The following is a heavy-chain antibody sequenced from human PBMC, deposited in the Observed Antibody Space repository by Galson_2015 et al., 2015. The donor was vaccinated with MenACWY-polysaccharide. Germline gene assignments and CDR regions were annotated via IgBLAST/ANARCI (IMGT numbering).Heavy chain of an antibody. CDR3: ARVSEQWLVGGPFHY. J-gene: IGHJ4*02. Sequence: SLRLSCAASGFTFSSYWMHWVRQAPGKGLVWVSRINSDGKSTSYADSVKGQFTISRDNAKNTLYLQMNSLRGEDTAVYYFARVSEQWLVGGPFHYRGQETLVTVSS. CDR1: GFTFSSYW. V-gene: IGHV3-74*01. D-gene: IGHD6-19*01. CDR2: INSDGKST.